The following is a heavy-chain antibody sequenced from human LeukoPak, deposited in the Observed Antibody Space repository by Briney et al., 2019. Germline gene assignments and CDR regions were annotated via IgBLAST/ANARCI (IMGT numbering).Heavy chain of an antibody. J-gene: IGHJ3*02. CDR2: IYTSGST. CDR3: ARQKCTSASCLTKNAFDI. D-gene: IGHD2-2*01. V-gene: IGHV4-4*09. CDR1: GSISGYY. Sequence: SETLSLTCTVSGSISGYYWSWIRQPPGKGLEWIGYIYTSGSTNYDPSLESRVTISVDTSKNQFSLDLSSVTAADTAVYYCARQKCTSASCLTKNAFDIWGQGTMVTVSS.